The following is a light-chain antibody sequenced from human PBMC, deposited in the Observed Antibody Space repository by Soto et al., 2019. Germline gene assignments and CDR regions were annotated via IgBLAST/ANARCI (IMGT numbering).Light chain of an antibody. CDR1: QFTNGKY. CDR2: GAS. V-gene: IGKV3-20*01. CDR3: QHFGSSPPVT. Sequence: DIALTQAPDNLSLSPGESATLSCRVSQFTNGKYVAWYQQRHGLPPRLLVYGASKRAPGIPDRFRGSGSGSEFPLTISAVEPEDFAVYFCQHFGSSPPVTFGQGTRLDIK. J-gene: IGKJ5*01.